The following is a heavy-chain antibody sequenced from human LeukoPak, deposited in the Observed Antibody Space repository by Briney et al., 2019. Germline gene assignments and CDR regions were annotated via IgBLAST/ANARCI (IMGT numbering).Heavy chain of an antibody. D-gene: IGHD3-22*01. CDR2: IYHTGST. Sequence: SGTLSLTCAVSGGSISTSNWWSWVRQPPGQGLEWIGEIYHTGSTNYNPSLKSRVNISVDKSKNQLSLKLSSVTAADTAVYYCARARYYYDSSGLDYWGQGTLVTVSS. V-gene: IGHV4-4*02. CDR3: ARARYYYDSSGLDY. J-gene: IGHJ4*02. CDR1: GGSISTSNW.